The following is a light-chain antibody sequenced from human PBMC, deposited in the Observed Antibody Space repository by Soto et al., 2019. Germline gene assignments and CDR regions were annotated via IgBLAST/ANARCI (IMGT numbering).Light chain of an antibody. J-gene: IGKJ1*01. CDR3: QQYGSSSKT. CDR2: GAS. CDR1: QSVSSSY. V-gene: IGKV3-20*01. Sequence: ELVLTQSPGTLSLSPGARAPLSCRASQSVSSSYLAWYQQKPGQAPRLLIYGASSRATGIPDRFSGSGSGTDGTLTISRLEPEDFEVYYGQQYGSSSKTFGQGTKVDIK.